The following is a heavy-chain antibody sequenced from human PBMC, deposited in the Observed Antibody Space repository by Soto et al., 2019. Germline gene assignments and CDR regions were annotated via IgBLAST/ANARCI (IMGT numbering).Heavy chain of an antibody. V-gene: IGHV4-34*01. CDR2: INHSGST. CDR3: ARGWIVVVPAAIGWFDP. Sequence: QVQLQQWGAGLLKPSETLSLTCAVYGGSFSGYYWSWTRQPPGKGLEWIGEINHSGSTNYNPSLKSRVTISVDTSKNQCSLKLSSVTAADTAVYYCARGWIVVVPAAIGWFDPWGQGTLVTVSS. J-gene: IGHJ5*02. CDR1: GGSFSGYY. D-gene: IGHD2-2*01.